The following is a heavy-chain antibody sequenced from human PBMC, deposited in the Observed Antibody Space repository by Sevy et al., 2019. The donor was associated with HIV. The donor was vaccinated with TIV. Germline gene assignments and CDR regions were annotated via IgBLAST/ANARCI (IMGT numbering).Heavy chain of an antibody. CDR2: INPMNGDT. CDR1: GYTFTGYY. CDR3: ARAYCSDGSCYEGAY. J-gene: IGHJ4*02. Sequence: ASVKVSCKASGYTFTGYYMHWVRQAPGQGLEWMGWINPMNGDTDYAQKFQGRVTMTRDTSISAAYLDVTRLRSDDTATYYCARAYCSDGSCYEGAYWGQGTLVTVSS. D-gene: IGHD2-15*01. V-gene: IGHV1-2*02.